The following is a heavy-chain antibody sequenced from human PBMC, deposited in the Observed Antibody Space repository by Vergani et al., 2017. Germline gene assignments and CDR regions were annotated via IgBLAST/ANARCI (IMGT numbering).Heavy chain of an antibody. CDR1: GFTVSSYS. J-gene: IGHJ3*02. D-gene: IGHD3-22*01. Sequence: EVQLVESGGGLVQPGGSLRLSCAASGFTVSSYSMNWVRQAPGKGLEWVSSISSSSSYIYYADSVKGRFTISRDNAKNSLYLQMNSLRAEDTAVYYCARDLYDSSGYHAFDIWGQGTMVTVSS. V-gene: IGHV3-21*01. CDR3: ARDLYDSSGYHAFDI. CDR2: ISSSSSYI.